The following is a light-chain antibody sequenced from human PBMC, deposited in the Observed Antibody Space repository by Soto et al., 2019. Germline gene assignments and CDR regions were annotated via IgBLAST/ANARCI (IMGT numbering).Light chain of an antibody. V-gene: IGLV1-44*01. CDR2: TNN. J-gene: IGLJ1*01. CDR3: ATWDNSLNGYV. CDR1: SSNIGSDA. Sequence: QSVLSQPPSVSGTPAQRVTISCSGSSSNIGSDAVNWHQQLPGTAPKLLIYTNNQRPSGVPDRFSGSKSGTSASLAISGLQSEDEADYYCATWDNSLNGYVFGAGTKVTVL.